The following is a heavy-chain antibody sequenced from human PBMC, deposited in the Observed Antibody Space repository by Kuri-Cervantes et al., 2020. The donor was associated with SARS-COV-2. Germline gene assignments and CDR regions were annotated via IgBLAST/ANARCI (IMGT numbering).Heavy chain of an antibody. CDR2: IYYSGST. J-gene: IGHJ4*02. D-gene: IGHD3-16*02. CDR1: GGSISSYY. Sequence: SETLSLTCTVSGGSISSYYWSWIRQPPGKGLEWIGYIYYSGSTNYNPSLKTRVPISVDTSKNQFSLKLSSVTAADTAVYYCARENLNDYDYIWGSYRELDYWGQGTLVTVSS. CDR3: ARENLNDYDYIWGSYRELDY. V-gene: IGHV4-59*12.